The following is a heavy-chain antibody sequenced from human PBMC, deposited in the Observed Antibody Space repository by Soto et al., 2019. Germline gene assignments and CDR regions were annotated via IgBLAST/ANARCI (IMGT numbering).Heavy chain of an antibody. D-gene: IGHD1-26*01. J-gene: IGHJ4*02. CDR2: IYPGDSDT. V-gene: IGHV5-51*01. CDR1: GYSFTSYW. CDR3: ARPGSDRELVHYFDY. Sequence: GESLKISCKGSGYSFTSYWIGWVRQMPGKGLEWMGIIYPGDSDTRYSPSFQGQVTISADKSISTAYLQWSSLKASDTAMYYCARPGSDRELVHYFDYWGQGTLVTVSS.